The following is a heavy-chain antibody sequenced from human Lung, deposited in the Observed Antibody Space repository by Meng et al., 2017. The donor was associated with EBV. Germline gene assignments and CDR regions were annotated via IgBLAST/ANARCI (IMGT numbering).Heavy chain of an antibody. D-gene: IGHD2/OR15-2a*01. CDR2: ISTNTGTP. CDR3: ARGGNFDP. J-gene: IGHJ5*02. Sequence: QGQLVHSGYELEKPGASVKVSCKASGYTFSTYTINWVRQAHGRGLEWMGWISTNTGTPTYTQGFTGRFVFSLDTSVSTAYLQISSLKAEDTAVYYCARGGNFDPWGQGTLVTVSS. CDR1: GYTFSTYT. V-gene: IGHV7-4-1*02.